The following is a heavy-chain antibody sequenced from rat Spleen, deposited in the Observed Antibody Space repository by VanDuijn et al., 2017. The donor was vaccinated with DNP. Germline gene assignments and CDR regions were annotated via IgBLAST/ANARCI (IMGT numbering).Heavy chain of an antibody. J-gene: IGHJ2*01. CDR2: ISYSGTT. CDR3: ARWYNYFDY. Sequence: EVQLQESGPGLVKPSQSLSLTCSVTGYSITSNYWGWIREFPGNKMQYIGHISYSGTTNYNPTLKSRISITRDTSKNQFFLQLNSVTTEDTATYYCARWYNYFDYWGQGVMVTVSS. CDR1: GYSITSNY. D-gene: IGHD1-5*01. V-gene: IGHV3-1*01.